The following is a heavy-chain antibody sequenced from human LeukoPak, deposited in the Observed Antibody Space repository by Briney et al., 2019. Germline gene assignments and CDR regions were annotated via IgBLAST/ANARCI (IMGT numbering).Heavy chain of an antibody. CDR2: IIPILGIA. J-gene: IGHJ4*02. CDR3: ARRATDYYDSSGYYPPFDY. D-gene: IGHD3-22*01. Sequence: ASVKVSCKASGYTFTSYGISWVRQAPGQGLEWMGRIIPILGIANYAQKFQGRVTITADKSTSTAYMELSSLRSEDTAVYYCARRATDYYDSSGYYPPFDYWGQGTLVTVSS. CDR1: GYTFTSYG. V-gene: IGHV1-69*04.